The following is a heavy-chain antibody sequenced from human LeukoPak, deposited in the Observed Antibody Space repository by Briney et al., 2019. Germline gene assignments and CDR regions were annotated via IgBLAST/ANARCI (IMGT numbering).Heavy chain of an antibody. J-gene: IGHJ4*02. CDR1: GYNFTSHW. Sequence: GESLKISCKGSGYNFTSHWIAWVRQMPGKGLEWMGIIYSGDSDTKYSPSFQGQVTISADKSTSTAYLQWSSLKASDTAMYYCARHETGPYFDYWGQGTLVTVSS. CDR2: IYSGDSDT. CDR3: ARHETGPYFDY. V-gene: IGHV5-51*01. D-gene: IGHD1-1*01.